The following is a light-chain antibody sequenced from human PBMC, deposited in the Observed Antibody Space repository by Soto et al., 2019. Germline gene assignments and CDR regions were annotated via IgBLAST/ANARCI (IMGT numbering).Light chain of an antibody. CDR2: GAS. Sequence: IVMTQSPDTLSVSPGERATLSCRASQSVSSNLAWYQRKPGQAPRLLMYGASTRATGVPARFSGSGSGTEFTLTISSLQSEDFAVYYCQHYNNWPTFGLGTKVDIK. V-gene: IGKV3-15*01. J-gene: IGKJ1*01. CDR1: QSVSSN. CDR3: QHYNNWPT.